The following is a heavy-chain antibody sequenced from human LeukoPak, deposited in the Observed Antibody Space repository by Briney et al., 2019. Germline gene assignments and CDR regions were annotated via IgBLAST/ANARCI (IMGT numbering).Heavy chain of an antibody. CDR2: ISYDGSNK. V-gene: IGHV3-30-3*01. CDR3: AGDGGIAVAGSVLDY. J-gene: IGHJ4*02. Sequence: GGSLRLSCAASGFTFSSYAMHWVRQAPGKGLEWVAVISYDGSNKYYADSVKGRFTISRDNSKNTLYLQMDSLRAEDTAVYYCAGDGGIAVAGSVLDYWGQGTLVTVSS. CDR1: GFTFSSYA. D-gene: IGHD6-19*01.